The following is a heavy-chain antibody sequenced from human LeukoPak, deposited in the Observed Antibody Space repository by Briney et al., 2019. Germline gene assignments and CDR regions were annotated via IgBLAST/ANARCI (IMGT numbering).Heavy chain of an antibody. D-gene: IGHD1-1*01. V-gene: IGHV4-59*08. CDR2: IYYSGST. Sequence: PSETLSLTCTVSGGSISSYYWIWIRQPPGKGLEWVGYIYYSGSTNYNPSLKSRVTISVDTSKNQFSLKLSSVTAADTAVYYCATNHGNNWNEYDAFDIWGQGTMVTVSS. CDR3: ATNHGNNWNEYDAFDI. CDR1: GGSISSYY. J-gene: IGHJ3*02.